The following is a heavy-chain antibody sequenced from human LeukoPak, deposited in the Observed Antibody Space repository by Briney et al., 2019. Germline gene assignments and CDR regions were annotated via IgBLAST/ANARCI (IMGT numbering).Heavy chain of an antibody. V-gene: IGHV4-38-2*02. CDR2: IYHSGST. CDR1: GYSISSGYY. D-gene: IGHD6-13*01. J-gene: IGHJ4*02. CDR3: ASIRNDYSSSWAFDY. Sequence: SETLSLTCTVSGYSISSGYYWGWIRQPPGKGLEWIGSIYHSGSTYYNPSLKSRVTISVDTSKNQSSLKLSSVTAADTAVYYCASIRNDYSSSWAFDYWGQGTLVTVSS.